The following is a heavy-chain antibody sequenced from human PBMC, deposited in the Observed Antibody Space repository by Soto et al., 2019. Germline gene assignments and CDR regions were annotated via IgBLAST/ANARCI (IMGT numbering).Heavy chain of an antibody. CDR3: ARVVPAAIIDY. J-gene: IGHJ4*02. D-gene: IGHD2-2*02. V-gene: IGHV1-18*01. CDR2: ISAYNGNT. Sequence: ASVNVSFKASGYTFTSYGISWVRQAPGQGLELMGWISAYNGNTNYAQKLQGRVTMTTXXXXXXAXMXLGXXXSDDTAVYYCARVVPAAIIDYWGQGTLVTVSS. CDR1: GYTFTSYG.